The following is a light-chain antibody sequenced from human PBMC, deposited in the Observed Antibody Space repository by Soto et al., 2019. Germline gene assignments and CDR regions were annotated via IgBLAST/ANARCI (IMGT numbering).Light chain of an antibody. J-gene: IGLJ1*01. V-gene: IGLV1-44*01. CDR3: QSYDSSLSGYV. CDR1: SSNIGSNS. Sequence: QSVLTQPPSASGTPGQRVTISCSGSSSNIGSNSVNWYQQFPGTAPKLLIYSNNQRPSGVPDRFSGSKSGTSASLAISGLQSEDGADCYCQSYDSSLSGYVFGTVTKVTGL. CDR2: SNN.